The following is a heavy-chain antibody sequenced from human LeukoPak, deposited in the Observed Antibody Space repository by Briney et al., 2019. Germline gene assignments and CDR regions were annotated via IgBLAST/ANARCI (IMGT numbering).Heavy chain of an antibody. CDR1: GFTFDDYA. D-gene: IGHD6-6*01. CDR3: AKEYSSSSHYYYYMDV. CDR2: ISWDGGST. Sequence: GGSLRLSCAASGFTFDDYAMHWVRRAPGKGLEWVSLISWDGGSTYYTDSVKGRFTISRDNSKNSLYLQMNSLRAEDTALYYCAKEYSSSSHYYYYMDVWGKGTTVTVSS. J-gene: IGHJ6*03. V-gene: IGHV3-43D*03.